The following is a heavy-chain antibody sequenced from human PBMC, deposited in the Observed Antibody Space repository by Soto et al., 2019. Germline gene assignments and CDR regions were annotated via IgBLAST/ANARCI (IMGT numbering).Heavy chain of an antibody. V-gene: IGHV1-46*01. D-gene: IGHD3-3*01. CDR1: GYTFTSYY. CDR3: ARTDDDFWSGYPFLLDYYYGMDV. CDR2: INPSGGST. Sequence: ASVKASCKASGYTFTSYYMHWVRQAPGQGLEWMGIINPSGGSTSYAQKFQGRVTMTRDTSTSTVYMELSSLRSEDTAVYYCARTDDDFWSGYPFLLDYYYGMDVWGQGTTVTVS. J-gene: IGHJ6*02.